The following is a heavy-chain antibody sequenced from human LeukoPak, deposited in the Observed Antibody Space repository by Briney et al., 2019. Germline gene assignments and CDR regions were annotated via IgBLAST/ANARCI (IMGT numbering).Heavy chain of an antibody. CDR1: GGSFSGYY. D-gene: IGHD3-3*01. CDR2: INHSGST. Sequence: SETLSLTCAVYGGSFSGYYWSWIRQPPGKGLEWIGEINHSGSTNYNPSLKGRVTISVDTSKDQFSLKLSSVTAADTAVYYCARRPRGTIFGVVTNWFDPWGQGTLVTVSS. CDR3: ARRPRGTIFGVVTNWFDP. J-gene: IGHJ5*02. V-gene: IGHV4-34*01.